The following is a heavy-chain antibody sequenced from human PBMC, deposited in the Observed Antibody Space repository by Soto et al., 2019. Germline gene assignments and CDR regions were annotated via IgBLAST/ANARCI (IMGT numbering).Heavy chain of an antibody. CDR1: GYTFTSYG. V-gene: IGHV1-18*01. CDR3: ARDSVSYYYGSGSPWYFDL. J-gene: IGHJ2*01. D-gene: IGHD3-10*01. CDR2: ISAYNGNT. Sequence: GASVKVSCKASGYTFTSYGISWVRQAPGQGLEWMGWISAYNGNTNYAQKLQGRVTMTTDTSTSTAYMELRSLRSDDTAVYYCARDSVSYYYGSGSPWYFDLWGRGTLVTVSS.